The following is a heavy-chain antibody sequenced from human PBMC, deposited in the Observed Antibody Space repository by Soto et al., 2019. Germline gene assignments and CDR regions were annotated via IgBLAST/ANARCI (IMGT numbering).Heavy chain of an antibody. CDR1: GGSVISGSYY. CDR2: IYYSGST. CDR3: ASRGRFLEWSPPYY. V-gene: IGHV4-61*01. J-gene: IGHJ4*02. Sequence: SETLSLTCTVSGGSVISGSYYFIWIRQPPGKGLEWIGYIYYSGSTNYNPSLKSRVTISVDTSKNQFSLKLSSVTAADTAVYYCASRGRFLEWSPPYYWGQGTLVTVSS. D-gene: IGHD3-3*01.